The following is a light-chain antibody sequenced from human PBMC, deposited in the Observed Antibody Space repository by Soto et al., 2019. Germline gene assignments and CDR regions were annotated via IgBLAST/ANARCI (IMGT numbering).Light chain of an antibody. J-gene: IGLJ3*02. CDR3: ETWYSNTHKV. CDR2: LDRSGRY. Sequence: QLVLTQSSSASASLGSSVKLTCILSSGHNTYIIAWHQQQPGKAPRFLMTLDRSGRYNRGSGVPDRFSGSSSGADRYLTISNLQFEDEGDYYCETWYSNTHKVFGGGTKVIVL. V-gene: IGLV4-60*02. CDR1: SGHNTYI.